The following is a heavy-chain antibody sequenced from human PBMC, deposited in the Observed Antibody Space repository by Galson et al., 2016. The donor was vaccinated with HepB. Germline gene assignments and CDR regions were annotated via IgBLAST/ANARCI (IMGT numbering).Heavy chain of an antibody. CDR2: MYPDDSDT. Sequence: QSGAEVKKPGESLKISCKGSGYDFTTYWIGWVRQMPGKGLEWMGIMYPDDSDTGYSPSFEGQVTISADKSQSTAYLQWNSLKASDSAMYYCVRHRAGGGNSGGGDYWGQGTLVTVSS. CDR3: VRHRAGGGNSGGGDY. J-gene: IGHJ4*02. CDR1: GYDFTTYW. V-gene: IGHV5-51*01. D-gene: IGHD4-23*01.